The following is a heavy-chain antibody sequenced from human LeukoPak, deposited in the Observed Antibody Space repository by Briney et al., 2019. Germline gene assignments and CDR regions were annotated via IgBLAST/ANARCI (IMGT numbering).Heavy chain of an antibody. CDR3: AREGVRGEIFGHFDY. J-gene: IGHJ4*02. D-gene: IGHD3-10*01. V-gene: IGHV4-59*01. Sequence: SETLSLTCTVSGGSISSYYWSWIRQPPGKGPEWIGYIYYSGSTNYNPSLKSRVTISVDTSKNQFSLKLSSVTAADTAVYYCAREGVRGEIFGHFDYWGQGTLVTVSS. CDR2: IYYSGST. CDR1: GGSISSYY.